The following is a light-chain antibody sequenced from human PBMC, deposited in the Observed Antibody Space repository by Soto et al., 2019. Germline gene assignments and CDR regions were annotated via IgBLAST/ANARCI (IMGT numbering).Light chain of an antibody. V-gene: IGKV3D-15*01. CDR2: GAS. Sequence: EIVMTQSPATLSVSPGERATLSCRASQSVNSNLAWYQQKPGQAPRLLIYGASTGAPGIPARFSGSGSATEFTLTISSLQSEDFAVYYCQQYDNWPRTFGQGTKVDIK. J-gene: IGKJ1*01. CDR3: QQYDNWPRT. CDR1: QSVNSN.